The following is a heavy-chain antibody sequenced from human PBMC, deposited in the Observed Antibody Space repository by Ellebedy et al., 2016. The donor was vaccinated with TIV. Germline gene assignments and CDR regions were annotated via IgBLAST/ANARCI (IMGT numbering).Heavy chain of an antibody. D-gene: IGHD4-17*01. CDR3: ARTTVTHYGMDV. CDR1: GFTVSSNY. V-gene: IGHV3-53*01. J-gene: IGHJ6*02. CDR2: IYSGGST. Sequence: GESLKISXAASGFTVSSNYMSWVRQAPGKGLEWVSVIYSGGSTYYADSVKGRFTISRDNSKNTLYLQMNSLRAEDTAVYYCARTTVTHYGMDVWGQGTTVTVSS.